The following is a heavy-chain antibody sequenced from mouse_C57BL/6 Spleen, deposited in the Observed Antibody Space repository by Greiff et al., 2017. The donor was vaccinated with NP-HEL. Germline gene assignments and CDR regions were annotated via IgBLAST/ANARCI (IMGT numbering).Heavy chain of an antibody. CDR1: GYSFTGYY. CDR2: INPSTGGT. V-gene: IGHV1-43*01. J-gene: IGHJ4*01. Sequence: VQLQQSGPELVKPGASVKISCKASGYSFTGYYMHWVKQSSEKSLEWIGEINPSTGGTSYNQKFKGKATLTVDKSSSTAYMQLKSLTSEDSAVYYCASDYYGSTFYAMDYWGQGTSVTVSS. D-gene: IGHD1-1*01. CDR3: ASDYYGSTFYAMDY.